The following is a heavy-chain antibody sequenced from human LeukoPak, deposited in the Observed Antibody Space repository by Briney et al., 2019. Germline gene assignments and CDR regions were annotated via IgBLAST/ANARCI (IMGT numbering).Heavy chain of an antibody. Sequence: GGSLRLSCAASGFTFSSYGMSWVRQAPGKGLEWVSAISGSGGSTYYADSVKGRFTISRDNSKNTLYLQMNSLRAEDTAVYYCAKGSLKSSGWYLSSDYWGQGTLVTVSS. CDR1: GFTFSSYG. CDR3: AKGSLKSSGWYLSSDY. V-gene: IGHV3-23*01. CDR2: ISGSGGST. D-gene: IGHD6-19*01. J-gene: IGHJ4*02.